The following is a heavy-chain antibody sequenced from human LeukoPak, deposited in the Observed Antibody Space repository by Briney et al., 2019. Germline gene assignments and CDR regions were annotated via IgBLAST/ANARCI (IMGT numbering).Heavy chain of an antibody. CDR1: GGSFSGYY. J-gene: IGHJ4*02. Sequence: PSETLSLTCAVYGGSFSGYYWTWIRQPPGQGLEWIGEINHSGSTNYNPSLKSRVTISVDTSKNQFSLKLSSVTAADTAVYYCARREYYDSSGYYYIFDYWGQGTLVTVSS. D-gene: IGHD3-22*01. CDR3: ARREYYDSSGYYYIFDY. CDR2: INHSGST. V-gene: IGHV4-34*01.